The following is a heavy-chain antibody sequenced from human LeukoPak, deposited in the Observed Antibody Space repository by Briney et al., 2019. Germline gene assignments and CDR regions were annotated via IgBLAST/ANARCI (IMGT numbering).Heavy chain of an antibody. J-gene: IGHJ5*02. Sequence: PGGSLRLSCAASGFTFSSYAMSWVRQAPGKGLEWVSAISGSGGSTYYADSVKGRFTVSRDNSKNTLYLQMNSLRAEDTAVYYCAKGGWDYYDSSGIASWGQGTLVTVSS. D-gene: IGHD3-22*01. CDR2: ISGSGGST. CDR1: GFTFSSYA. V-gene: IGHV3-23*01. CDR3: AKGGWDYYDSSGIAS.